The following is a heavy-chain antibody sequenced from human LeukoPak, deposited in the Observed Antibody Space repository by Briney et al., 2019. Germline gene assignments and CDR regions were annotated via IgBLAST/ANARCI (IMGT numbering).Heavy chain of an antibody. V-gene: IGHV3-23*01. CDR2: IRGSGGST. J-gene: IGHJ4*02. Sequence: GGSLRLSCAASGFTFSSYAMGWVRQPPGKGLEWVSAIRGSGGSTYYADSVKGPFTISRDNSKNTLYLQMNSLRAEETAVYYCAKFAYSSSWSEGYWGQGTLVTVS. CDR3: AKFAYSSSWSEGY. D-gene: IGHD6-13*01. CDR1: GFTFSSYA.